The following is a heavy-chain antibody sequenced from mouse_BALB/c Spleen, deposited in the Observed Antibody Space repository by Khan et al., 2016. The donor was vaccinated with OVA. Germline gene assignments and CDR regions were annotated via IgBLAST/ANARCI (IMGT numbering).Heavy chain of an antibody. J-gene: IGHJ2*01. CDR3: AKRGLRWDVDD. Sequence: QIQLVQSGAELAKPGASVKLSCKASGYTFINYWILWIKQRPGQGLEWIGYINPSTGYTEYNQNFKDKATLTADISSSTAYMQLSSLASEDSAVYYCAKRGLRWDVDDWGQGTTLTVSS. V-gene: IGHV1-7*01. D-gene: IGHD1-1*01. CDR1: GYTFINYW. CDR2: INPSTGYT.